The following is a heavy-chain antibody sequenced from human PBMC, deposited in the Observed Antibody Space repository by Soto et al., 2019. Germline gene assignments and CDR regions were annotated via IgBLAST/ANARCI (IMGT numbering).Heavy chain of an antibody. CDR3: AREHNWFDP. CDR1: GGSISSYY. J-gene: IGHJ5*02. CDR2: IYYGGST. V-gene: IGHV4-59*01. Sequence: PSETLSLTCTVSGGSISSYYWSWIRQPPGKGLEWIGYIYYGGSTNYNPSLKSRVTISVDTSKNQFSLKLSSVTAADTAVYYCAREHNWFDPWGQGTLVTVSS.